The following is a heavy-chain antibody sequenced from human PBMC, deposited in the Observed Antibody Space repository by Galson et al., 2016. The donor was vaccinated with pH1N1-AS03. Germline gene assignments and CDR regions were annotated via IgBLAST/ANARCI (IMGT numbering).Heavy chain of an antibody. CDR3: ARGAGFLVDY. Sequence: SLRLSCATSGFSFSESWMNWVRQAPGKGLEWVAIIHKDGSEKHYLDSVKGRFTISRDNAKNSIYLQMGTLRPEDTAFYYCARGAGFLVDYWGQGTLVTVSS. V-gene: IGHV3-7*03. J-gene: IGHJ4*02. CDR1: GFSFSESW. CDR2: IHKDGSEK. D-gene: IGHD1-1*01.